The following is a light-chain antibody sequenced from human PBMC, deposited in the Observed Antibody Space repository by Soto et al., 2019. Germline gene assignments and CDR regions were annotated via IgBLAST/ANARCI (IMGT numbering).Light chain of an antibody. CDR2: AAS. J-gene: IGKJ4*01. CDR1: QGISSY. Sequence: VIWLTQSTSLLSAFTGDRGTISCRMSQGISSYLAWYQQKLGKAPELLIYAASTLQRAVKSRVRGSVSGTDFTLTISCLQSEDVASYCCQQYYSFPLTLGGGTKVDIK. CDR3: QQYYSFPLT. V-gene: IGKV1D-8*01.